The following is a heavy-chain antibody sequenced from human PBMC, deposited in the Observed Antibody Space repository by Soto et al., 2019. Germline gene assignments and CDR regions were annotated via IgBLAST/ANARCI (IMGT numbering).Heavy chain of an antibody. D-gene: IGHD7-27*01. CDR2: IKSKTDGATT. V-gene: IGHV3-15*07. CDR3: ATDRTGGINWFDP. CDR1: GFTFSNAW. J-gene: IGHJ5*02. Sequence: EAQLVESGGGLVKPGGSLRLTCAASGFTFSNAWMNWVRQAPGKGLEWVGRIKSKTDGATTDYAAPLNGRFTISRDDSKNTLYLQMNSLKTEDTAVYYCATDRTGGINWFDPWGQGTLVTVSS.